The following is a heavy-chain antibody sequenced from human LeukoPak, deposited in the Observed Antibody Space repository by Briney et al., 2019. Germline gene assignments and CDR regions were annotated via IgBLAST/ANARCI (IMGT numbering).Heavy chain of an antibody. CDR3: APGYCSSSSCSHYFDY. CDR2: IGTHGTTT. V-gene: IGHV3-23*01. J-gene: IGHJ4*02. CDR1: GFTFSSYA. Sequence: PGGSLRLSCAASGFTFSSYAMTWVRQAPGKGLEWVSSIGTHGTTTYYADSVKGRFTISRDNAKNSLYLEMNSLRAEDTAVYYCAPGYCSSSSCSHYFDYWGQGTLVTVSS. D-gene: IGHD2-2*01.